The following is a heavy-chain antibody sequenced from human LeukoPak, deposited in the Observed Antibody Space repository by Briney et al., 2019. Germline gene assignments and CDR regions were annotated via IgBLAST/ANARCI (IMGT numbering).Heavy chain of an antibody. CDR2: INPNSGGT. CDR3: ARDPLYCSSTSCYSFGGYLDP. D-gene: IGHD2-2*01. J-gene: IGHJ5*02. CDR1: GYTFTGYY. Sequence: GASVKVSCKASGYTFTGYYMHWVRQAPGQGLEWMGWINPNSGGTNYARRFQGRVTMTRDTSISTAYMELSRLRSDDTAVYYCARDPLYCSSTSCYSFGGYLDPWGQGTLVTVSS. V-gene: IGHV1-2*02.